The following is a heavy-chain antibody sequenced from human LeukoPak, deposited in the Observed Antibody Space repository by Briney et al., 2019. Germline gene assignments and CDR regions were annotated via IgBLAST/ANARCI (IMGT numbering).Heavy chain of an antibody. Sequence: EASVKVSCKASGYTFTSYYMHWVRQAPGQGPEWMGTINPSGGSTTYAQNFQGRLTMTTDMSASTVYMELSSLRSDDTAVYYCARDNSNWFFDLWGRGTLVTVSS. CDR3: ARDNSNWFFDL. CDR2: INPSGGST. CDR1: GYTFTSYY. D-gene: IGHD2/OR15-2a*01. V-gene: IGHV1-46*01. J-gene: IGHJ2*01.